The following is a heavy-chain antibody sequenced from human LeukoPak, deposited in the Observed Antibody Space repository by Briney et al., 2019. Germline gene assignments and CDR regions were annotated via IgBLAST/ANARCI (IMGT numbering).Heavy chain of an antibody. CDR1: GFTFSSYS. V-gene: IGHV3-48*01. J-gene: IGHJ3*02. CDR2: ISSSSSTI. D-gene: IGHD5-18*01. CDR3: ASKSVDTAMVSVFDAFDI. Sequence: GGSLRLSCAASGFTFSSYSMNWVRQAPGKGLEWVSYISSSSSTIYYADSVKGRFTISRDNAKNSLYLQMNSLRAEDTAVYYCASKSVDTAMVSVFDAFDIWGQGTMVTVSS.